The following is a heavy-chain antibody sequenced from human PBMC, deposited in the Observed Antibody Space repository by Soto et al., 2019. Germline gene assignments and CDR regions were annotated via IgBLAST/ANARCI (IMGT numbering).Heavy chain of an antibody. CDR3: TRLISAAQDY. CDR1: GFTFSSYA. Sequence: GGSLRLSCAASGFTFSSYAMSWVRQASGKGLEWVGRIRDRAFSYATAYAASVKGRFTISRDDSTNTAYLQMNSLKTEDTAIYYCTRLISAAQDYWGRGTLVTVSS. CDR2: IRDRAFSYAT. D-gene: IGHD3-10*01. J-gene: IGHJ4*02. V-gene: IGHV3-73*01.